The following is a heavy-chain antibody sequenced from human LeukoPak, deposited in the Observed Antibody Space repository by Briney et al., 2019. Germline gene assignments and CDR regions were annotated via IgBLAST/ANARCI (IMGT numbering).Heavy chain of an antibody. CDR3: ARDCSSTSCRNWFDP. J-gene: IGHJ5*02. V-gene: IGHV4-34*01. CDR1: GGSFSGYY. Sequence: SETLSLTCAVYGGSFSGYYWSWVRQPPGQGLEWIGETNHVGFTYYNPSLESRVTISLDTSEKQFSLRLTSVTAADTAVYYCARDCSSTSCRNWFDPWGQGTLVTVSS. D-gene: IGHD2-2*01. CDR2: TNHVGFT.